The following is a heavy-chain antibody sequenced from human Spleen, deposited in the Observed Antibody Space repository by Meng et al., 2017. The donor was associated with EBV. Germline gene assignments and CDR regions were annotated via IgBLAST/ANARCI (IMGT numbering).Heavy chain of an antibody. CDR2: IYQSGSA. CDR1: GGSINNGGYS. J-gene: IGHJ5*02. CDR3: ARGGGYGDYEGWFDP. D-gene: IGHD4-17*01. Sequence: HLQLQESGSGLVRPSQTSSPTCAVSGGSINNGGYSWSWIRQPPGKGLDWIGYIYQSGSAYYNPSLKSRVTMSVDMSKNQFSLKLSSVTAADTAVYYCARGGGYGDYEGWFDPWGQGTLVTVSS. V-gene: IGHV4-30-2*01.